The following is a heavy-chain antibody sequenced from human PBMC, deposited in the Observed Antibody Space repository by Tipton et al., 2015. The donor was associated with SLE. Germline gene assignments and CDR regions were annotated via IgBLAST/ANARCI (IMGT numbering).Heavy chain of an antibody. CDR1: GASLSDYS. CDR3: ARIEDFWSGRIDY. J-gene: IGHJ4*02. D-gene: IGHD3-3*01. Sequence: TLSLTCAVYGASLSDYSWSWIRHPPGKGLEWIGEINDVGGTNFNPSLKSRVTISLDRSKKQLSLELTSITAADTAFYYCARIEDFWSGRIDYWGQGTLITVSS. V-gene: IGHV4-34*01. CDR2: INDVGGT.